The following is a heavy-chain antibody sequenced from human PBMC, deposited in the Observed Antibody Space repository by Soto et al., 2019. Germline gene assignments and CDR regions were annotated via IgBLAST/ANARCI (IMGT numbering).Heavy chain of an antibody. Sequence: QVQLVESGGGVVQPGRSLRLSCAASGFNFNSYGMHWVRQAPGKGLEWVAVIWYDGSNKYYADSVKGRFTISRDNSKNTLYLQMNSLRVEDTAVYYCVRDTTGAFDIWGQVTMVTVSS. V-gene: IGHV3-33*01. J-gene: IGHJ3*02. CDR3: VRDTTGAFDI. CDR1: GFNFNSYG. CDR2: IWYDGSNK. D-gene: IGHD1-1*01.